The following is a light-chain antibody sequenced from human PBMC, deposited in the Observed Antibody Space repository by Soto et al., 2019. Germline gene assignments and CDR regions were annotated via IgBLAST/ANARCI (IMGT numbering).Light chain of an antibody. Sequence: DSVLTQSPGTLSLSPGDPALFSSRASQSVSSNYLAWYQQKPGQAPRLLIYGTSSRATGIPDRFSGSGSGTDFTLTISRLEPEDFALYYCQHYGSSPRTFGQGTKVDIK. J-gene: IGKJ1*01. CDR1: QSVSSNY. V-gene: IGKV3-20*01. CDR2: GTS. CDR3: QHYGSSPRT.